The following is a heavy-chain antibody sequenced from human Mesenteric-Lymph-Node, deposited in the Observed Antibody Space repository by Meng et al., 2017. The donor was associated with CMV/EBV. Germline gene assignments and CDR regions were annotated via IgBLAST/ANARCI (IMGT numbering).Heavy chain of an antibody. Sequence: GGSLRLSCAASGFTFSSYSMNWVRQAPGKGLEWVSSISSSSSYIYYADSVKGRFTISRDNAKNSLYLQMNSLRGEDMALYYCAKGYTSGYAYYFDYWGQGTLVTVSS. CDR1: GFTFSSYS. CDR2: ISSSSSYI. CDR3: AKGYTSGYAYYFDY. V-gene: IGHV3-21*04. D-gene: IGHD6-19*01. J-gene: IGHJ4*02.